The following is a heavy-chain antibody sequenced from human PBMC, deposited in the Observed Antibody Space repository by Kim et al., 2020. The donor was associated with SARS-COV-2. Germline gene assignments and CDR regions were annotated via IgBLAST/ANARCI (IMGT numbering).Heavy chain of an antibody. V-gene: IGHV3-23*01. CDR3: AFDYHFNY. J-gene: IGHJ4*02. Sequence: GTTTYYADSVRGRFTVSRDNSKNTLYLQMNSLRAEDAAVYYCAFDYHFNYWGQGTLVTVSS. D-gene: IGHD4-17*01. CDR2: GTTT.